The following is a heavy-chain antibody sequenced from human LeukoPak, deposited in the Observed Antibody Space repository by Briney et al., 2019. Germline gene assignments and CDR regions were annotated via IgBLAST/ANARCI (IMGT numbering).Heavy chain of an antibody. CDR1: GFTFSNYA. CDR2: IKSKTDGGTT. D-gene: IGHD3-22*01. CDR3: ARVGYYYDSSGYYAYFQH. J-gene: IGHJ1*01. Sequence: GGSLRLSCAASGFTFSNYAMSWVRQAPGKGLEWVGRIKSKTDGGTTDYAAPVKGRFTISRDDSKNTLYLQMNSLRAEDTAVYYCARVGYYYDSSGYYAYFQHWGQGTLVTVSS. V-gene: IGHV3-15*05.